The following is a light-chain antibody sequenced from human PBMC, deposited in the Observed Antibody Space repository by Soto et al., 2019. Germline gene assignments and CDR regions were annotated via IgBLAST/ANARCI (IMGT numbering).Light chain of an antibody. CDR3: QQYDDWLRLT. J-gene: IGKJ4*01. V-gene: IGKV3D-15*01. CDR2: GAS. CDR1: QSVNIY. Sequence: EIVMTQSPATLSVSPGERATLSCRASQSVNIYLAWYQQKPGQAPRLLIFGASSRSTGIPARFSGSGSGTEFNLHISSLQSEDFAVYFCQQYDDWLRLTFGGGTKVAIK.